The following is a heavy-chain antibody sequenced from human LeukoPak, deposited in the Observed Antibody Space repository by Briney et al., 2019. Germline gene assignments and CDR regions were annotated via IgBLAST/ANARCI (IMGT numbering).Heavy chain of an antibody. CDR1: GYTFTGYY. D-gene: IGHD2-8*01. J-gene: IGHJ4*02. V-gene: IGHV1-2*02. CDR2: INPNSGGT. Sequence: ASVKVSCKASGYTFTGYYMHWVRQAPGQGLEWMGWINPNSGGTNYAQKFQGRVTMTRDTSISTAYMELSSLRSEDTAIYYCARDNDFDYWGQGTLVTVSS. CDR3: ARDNDFDY.